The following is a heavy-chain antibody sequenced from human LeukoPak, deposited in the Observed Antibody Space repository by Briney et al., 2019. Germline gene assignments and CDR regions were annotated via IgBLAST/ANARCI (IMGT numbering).Heavy chain of an antibody. CDR2: LSWNSGNN. Sequence: LRHSCAASGFSFGYYSLQWVRPAPGKGLAWVSGLSWNSGNNRYAASLKGRFTISKDNAKNAVELGMNSRRPEDTALDCCAKVVRASDYFDYWGQGTLVTVSS. J-gene: IGHJ4*02. CDR1: GFSFGYYS. CDR3: AKVVRASDYFDY. D-gene: IGHD2-21*01. V-gene: IGHV3-9*01.